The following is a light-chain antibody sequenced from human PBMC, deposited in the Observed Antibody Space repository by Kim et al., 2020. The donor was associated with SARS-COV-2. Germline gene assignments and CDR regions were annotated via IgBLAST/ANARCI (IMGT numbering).Light chain of an antibody. CDR1: STNIGGYDY. J-gene: IGLJ3*02. V-gene: IGLV2-11*01. CDR2: DVT. CDR3: CSYAGTYTWV. Sequence: GQSIPISRAGTSTNIGGYDYVSWYQQHPGKVPKLMIYDVTRRPSGVPDRFSGSKSGSTASLTISWLQAEDEADYYCCSYAGTYTWVFGGGTQLTVL.